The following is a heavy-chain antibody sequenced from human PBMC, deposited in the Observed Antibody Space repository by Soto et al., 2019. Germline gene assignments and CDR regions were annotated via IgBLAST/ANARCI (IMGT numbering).Heavy chain of an antibody. J-gene: IGHJ5*02. CDR1: GGSISSSSFH. Sequence: SETLSLTCTVSGGSISSSSFHWGWIRQPPGKGLEWIGSIYYSGSTYYSPSLKSRVTISVDTSKNQFSLKLSSVTAADTAVYYCARREREAGTEWWFDPWGQGTLVT. CDR2: IYYSGST. D-gene: IGHD6-13*01. V-gene: IGHV4-39*01. CDR3: ARREREAGTEWWFDP.